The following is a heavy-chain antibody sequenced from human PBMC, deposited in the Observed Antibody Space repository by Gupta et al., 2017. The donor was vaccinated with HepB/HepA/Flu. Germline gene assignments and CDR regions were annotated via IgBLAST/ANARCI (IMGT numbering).Heavy chain of an antibody. Sequence: QVQLVESGGGVVQPGRSLRLSCAASGFTFSSYGMHWVRQAPGQGLEWVALISYDGRHKYYTDSVKGRFTVSRDNSKNTLYLQMNSLRDEDTAVYFCAKDYYSDTSGYYGTTFDYWGQGALVTVSS. J-gene: IGHJ4*02. CDR1: GFTFSSYG. CDR3: AKDYYSDTSGYYGTTFDY. V-gene: IGHV3-30*18. D-gene: IGHD3-22*01. CDR2: ISYDGRHK.